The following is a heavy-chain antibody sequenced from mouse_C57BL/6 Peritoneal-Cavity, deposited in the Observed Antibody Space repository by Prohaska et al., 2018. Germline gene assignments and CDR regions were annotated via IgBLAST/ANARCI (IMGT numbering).Heavy chain of an antibody. V-gene: IGHV8-5*01. D-gene: IGHD2-14*01. J-gene: IGHJ3*01. CDR2: IWKNDDK. CDR3: GHIRDQGTGDWFAY. CDR1: LRMPYTG. Sequence: LRMPYTGIGWIRQPSGKGLEWLAHIWKNDDKYYKPSLKSRLTISKDTSNNQVFLKITSVETADTDSYYCGHIRDQGTGDWFAYRGQGTLV.